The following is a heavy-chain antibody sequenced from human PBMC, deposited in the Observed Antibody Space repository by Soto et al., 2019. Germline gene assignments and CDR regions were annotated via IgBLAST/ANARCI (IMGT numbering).Heavy chain of an antibody. J-gene: IGHJ4*02. CDR3: GRGGGPIAAADHLDY. D-gene: IGHD6-13*01. CDR1: GGSISSSNW. Sequence: QVQLQESGPGLVKPSGTLSLTCAVSGGSISSSNWWSWVRQPPGKGLEWIGEIYHSGSTNYNPSLKSRVTISVDKSKKQFSLKLSSVTGADTAVYYCGRGGGPIAAADHLDYWGQGTLVTVSS. V-gene: IGHV4-4*02. CDR2: IYHSGST.